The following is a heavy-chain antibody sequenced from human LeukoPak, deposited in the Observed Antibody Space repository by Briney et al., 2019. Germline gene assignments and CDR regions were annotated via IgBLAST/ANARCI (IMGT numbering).Heavy chain of an antibody. CDR2: ISGSGGST. CDR3: AKDRPHYGSGIADY. J-gene: IGHJ4*02. Sequence: GGSLRLSCAASGFTFSSYAMSWVRRAPGKGLEWVSAISGSGGSTYYADSVKGRFTISRDNSKNTLYLQMNSLRAEDTAVYYCAKDRPHYGSGIADYWGQGTLVTVSS. V-gene: IGHV3-23*01. D-gene: IGHD3-10*01. CDR1: GFTFSSYA.